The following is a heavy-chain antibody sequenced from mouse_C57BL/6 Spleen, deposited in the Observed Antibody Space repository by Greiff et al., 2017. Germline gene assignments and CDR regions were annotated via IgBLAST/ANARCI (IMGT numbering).Heavy chain of an antibody. CDR3: ARWTTVVPMDY. Sequence: QVQLKQSGAELVKPGASVKISCKASGYAFSSYWMNWVKQRPGKGLEWIGQIYPGGGDTNYNGKFKGKATLTADKSSSTAYMQLSSLTSEDSAVYFCARWTTVVPMDYWGQGTSVTVSS. CDR1: GYAFSSYW. V-gene: IGHV1-80*01. D-gene: IGHD1-1*01. CDR2: IYPGGGDT. J-gene: IGHJ4*01.